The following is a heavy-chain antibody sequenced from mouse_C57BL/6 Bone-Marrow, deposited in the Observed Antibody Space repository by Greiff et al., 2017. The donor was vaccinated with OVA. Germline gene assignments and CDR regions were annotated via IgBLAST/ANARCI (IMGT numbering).Heavy chain of an antibody. CDR3: ARGNFGSSFYAMDY. CDR1: GFTIKNTY. CDR2: IDPANDNT. Sequence: VQLQQSVAELVRPGASVKLSCTASGFTIKNTYMHWVKQRPEQGLEWIGRIDPANDNTKYAPKFQGKATMTADTSSNTAYLPLSSLSSEDTAVYCGARGNFGSSFYAMDYWGQGTSVTVSS. D-gene: IGHD1-1*01. V-gene: IGHV14-3*01. J-gene: IGHJ4*01.